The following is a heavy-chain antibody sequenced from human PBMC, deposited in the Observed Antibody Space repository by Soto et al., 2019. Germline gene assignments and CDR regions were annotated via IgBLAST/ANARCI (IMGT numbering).Heavy chain of an antibody. CDR3: ARGKPLPYSYGCDY. CDR1: GGSISSGGYY. CDR2: IYYSGST. Sequence: QVQLQESGPGLVKPSQTLSLTCTVSGGSISSGGYYWSWIRQHPGKGLAWIGYIYYSGSTYYNPSLKSRVTISVDTSKNQFSLKLSSVTAADTAVYYCARGKPLPYSYGCDYWGQGTLVTVSS. D-gene: IGHD5-18*01. V-gene: IGHV4-31*03. J-gene: IGHJ4*02.